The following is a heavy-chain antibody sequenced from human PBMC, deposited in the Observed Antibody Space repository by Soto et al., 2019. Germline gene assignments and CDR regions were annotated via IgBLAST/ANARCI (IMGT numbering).Heavy chain of an antibody. CDR2: IYTSEST. J-gene: IGHJ4*02. Sequence: QVQLQESGPGLLKPSETLSLTCTVSGGSISSYYWSWIRQPAGKGLEWIGRIYTSESTNYNPSLKSRVTMSVDTSKNQFSLKLSSVTAADTAVYYCARACSSNSCYDVFDYWGQGTLVTVSS. D-gene: IGHD2-2*01. CDR3: ARACSSNSCYDVFDY. CDR1: GGSISSYY. V-gene: IGHV4-4*07.